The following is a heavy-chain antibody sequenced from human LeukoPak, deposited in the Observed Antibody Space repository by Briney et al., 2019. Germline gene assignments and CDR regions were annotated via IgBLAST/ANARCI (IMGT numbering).Heavy chain of an antibody. D-gene: IGHD6-19*01. CDR2: IRYDGSNK. CDR1: GFTFSSYA. CDR3: AKSAVAGTMLYFDY. J-gene: IGHJ4*02. Sequence: QPGGSLRLSCAASGFTFSSYAMSWVRQAPGKGLEWVAFIRYDGSNKYYADSVKGRFTISRDNSKNTLYLQMNSLRAEDTAVYYCAKSAVAGTMLYFDYWGQGTLVTVSS. V-gene: IGHV3-30*02.